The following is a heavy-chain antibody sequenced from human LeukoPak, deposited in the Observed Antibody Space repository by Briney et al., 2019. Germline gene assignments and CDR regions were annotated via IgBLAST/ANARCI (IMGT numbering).Heavy chain of an antibody. Sequence: ASVKVSCKASGYTFTSYYMHWVRQAPGQGLEWMGIINPSGGSTSYAQKFQGRVTMTRDMSTSTAYMELSSLRSEDTAVYYCGRISDSSGYFSDAAFDIWGQGTMVTVSS. D-gene: IGHD3-22*01. CDR1: GYTFTSYY. CDR3: GRISDSSGYFSDAAFDI. V-gene: IGHV1-46*01. J-gene: IGHJ3*02. CDR2: INPSGGST.